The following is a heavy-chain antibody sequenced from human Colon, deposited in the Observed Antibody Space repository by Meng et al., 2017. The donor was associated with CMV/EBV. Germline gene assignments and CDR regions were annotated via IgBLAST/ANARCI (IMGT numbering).Heavy chain of an antibody. V-gene: IGHV3-30*04. CDR2: ISYDGSNK. J-gene: IGHJ4*02. CDR3: ARTDTIFGVVTTFDY. CDR1: GFTFSSDA. D-gene: IGHD3-3*01. Sequence: SGFTFSSDAMHWVRQAPGKGLEWVAVISYDGSNKYYADSVKGRFTISRDNSKNTLYLQMNSLRAEDTAVYYCARTDTIFGVVTTFDYWGQGTLVTVSS.